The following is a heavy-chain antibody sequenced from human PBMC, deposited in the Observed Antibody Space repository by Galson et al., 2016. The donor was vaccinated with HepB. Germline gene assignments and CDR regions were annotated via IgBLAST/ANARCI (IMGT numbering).Heavy chain of an antibody. D-gene: IGHD3-22*01. J-gene: IGHJ3*02. CDR3: AGGVGWYYYDSSGYLDAFDI. CDR2: ISSSSSYI. V-gene: IGHV3-21*01. CDR1: GFSFSSYS. Sequence: SLRLSCAASGFSFSSYSMNWVRQAPGKGLEWVSSISSSSSYIYYADSVKGRFTISRDNAKNSLYLQMNSLRAEDTAVYYCAGGVGWYYYDSSGYLDAFDIWGQGTMVTVSS.